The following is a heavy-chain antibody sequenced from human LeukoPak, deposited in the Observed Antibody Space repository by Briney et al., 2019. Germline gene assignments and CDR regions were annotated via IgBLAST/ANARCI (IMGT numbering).Heavy chain of an antibody. CDR1: GFTFSNYA. D-gene: IGHD5-18*01. CDR3: ARGPGLAMGKGYFDY. Sequence: PGKSLRLSCAASGFTFSNYATHWVRQAPGKGLEWVAATSHDEGNKYYADSVKDRFTISRDNSRNTLYLEVNSLRTDDTAVYYCARGPGLAMGKGYFDYCGQGTLVTVSS. V-gene: IGHV3-30-3*01. J-gene: IGHJ4*02. CDR2: TSHDEGNK.